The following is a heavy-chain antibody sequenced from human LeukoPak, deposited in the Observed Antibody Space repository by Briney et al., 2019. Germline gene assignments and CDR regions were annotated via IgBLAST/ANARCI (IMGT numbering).Heavy chain of an antibody. CDR3: ARAPLYYYDSSGYFPPLFDY. J-gene: IGHJ4*02. V-gene: IGHV4-61*02. Sequence: SQTLSLTCTVSGGSISSGSYYWSWIRQPAGKGLEWIGRIYTSGSTNYNPSLKSRVTISVDTSKNQFSLKLSSVTAADTAVYYCARAPLYYYDSSGYFPPLFDYWGKGTLVTVSS. D-gene: IGHD3-22*01. CDR2: IYTSGST. CDR1: GGSISSGSYY.